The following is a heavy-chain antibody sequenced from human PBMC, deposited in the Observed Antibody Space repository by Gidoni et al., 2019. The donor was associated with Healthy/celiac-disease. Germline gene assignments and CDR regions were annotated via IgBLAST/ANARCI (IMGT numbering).Heavy chain of an antibody. CDR1: GGSFSGYY. J-gene: IGHJ4*02. V-gene: IGHV4-34*01. CDR3: ARGWTEGSFDY. Sequence: QVQLQQWGAGLLKPSETLSLTCAVYGGSFSGYYWSWIRQPPGKGLEWIGEINHSGSTNYNPSLKSRVTISVDTSKNQFSLKLSSVTAADTAVYYCARGWTEGSFDYWGQGTLVTVSS. D-gene: IGHD3-10*01. CDR2: INHSGST.